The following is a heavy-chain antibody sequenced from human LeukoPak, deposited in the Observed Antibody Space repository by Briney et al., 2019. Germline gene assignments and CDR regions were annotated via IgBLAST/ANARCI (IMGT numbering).Heavy chain of an antibody. CDR2: IYYSGST. CDR3: ARDRSSWGAFDI. J-gene: IGHJ3*02. D-gene: IGHD6-13*01. Sequence: PSETLSLTCTVSGGSISGSTYYWGWIRQPPQKGLEWIGSIYYSGSTFYKSTLKSRVTISVDTSKNQFSLKLSSVTAADTAVYYCARDRSSWGAFDIWGQGTMVTVSS. V-gene: IGHV4-39*07. CDR1: GGSISGSTYY.